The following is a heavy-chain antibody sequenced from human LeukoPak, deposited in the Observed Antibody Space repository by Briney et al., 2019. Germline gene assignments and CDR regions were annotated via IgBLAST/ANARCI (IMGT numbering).Heavy chain of an antibody. CDR2: IYPGDSDT. V-gene: IGHV5-51*01. J-gene: IGHJ4*02. CDR3: ARTVGATPTPFDY. CDR1: GYSFTSYW. D-gene: IGHD1-26*01. Sequence: GESLKISCKGSGYSFTSYWIGWVRQMPGKGLEWMGIIYPGDSDTRYSPPFQGQVTISADKSISTAYLQWSSLKASDNAMYYCARTVGATPTPFDYWGQGTLVTVSS.